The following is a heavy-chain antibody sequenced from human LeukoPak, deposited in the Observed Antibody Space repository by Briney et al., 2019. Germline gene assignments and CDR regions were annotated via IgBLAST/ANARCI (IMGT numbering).Heavy chain of an antibody. CDR2: INSDGSSI. V-gene: IGHV3-74*01. J-gene: IGHJ5*02. CDR1: GFTLSNYW. CDR3: AGELVTGS. Sequence: GGSLRLSCAASGFTLSNYWMHWVRQAPGKGPVWVSRINSDGSSINYADSVKGRFTISRDNAKNTLSLQMDSLRAEDTAVYYCAGELVTGSWGQGTLVTVSS. D-gene: IGHD4-23*01.